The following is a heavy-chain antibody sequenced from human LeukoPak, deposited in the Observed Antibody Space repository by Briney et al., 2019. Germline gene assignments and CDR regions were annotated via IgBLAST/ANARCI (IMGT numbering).Heavy chain of an antibody. V-gene: IGHV3-15*01. CDR2: IKSKTDGGTT. CDR3: ATKGRYYDILTGYYTYYYYGMDV. Sequence: GGSLRLSCAASGFTFSNAWMSWVRQAPGKGLEWVGRIKSKTDGGTTDYAAPVKGRFTISRDDSKNTLYLQMNSLRAEDTAVYYCATKGRYYDILTGYYTYYYYGMDVWGQGTTVTVSS. CDR1: GFTFSNAW. J-gene: IGHJ6*02. D-gene: IGHD3-9*01.